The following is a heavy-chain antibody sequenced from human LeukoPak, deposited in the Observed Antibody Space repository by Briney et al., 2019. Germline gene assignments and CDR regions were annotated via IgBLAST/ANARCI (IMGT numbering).Heavy chain of an antibody. Sequence: SETLSLTCTVSGGSISSYYWSWIRQPPGKGLEWIGYIYYSGSTNYNPSLKSRVTISVDTSKNQFSLKLSSVTAADTAVYYCASLGSSGYYYYFDYWGQGTLVTVSS. CDR2: IYYSGST. V-gene: IGHV4-59*08. D-gene: IGHD3-22*01. J-gene: IGHJ4*02. CDR1: GGSISSYY. CDR3: ASLGSSGYYYYFDY.